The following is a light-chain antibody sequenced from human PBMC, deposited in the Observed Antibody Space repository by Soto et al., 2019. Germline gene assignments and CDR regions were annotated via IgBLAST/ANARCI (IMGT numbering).Light chain of an antibody. J-gene: IGKJ3*01. V-gene: IGKV1-39*01. Sequence: DIQMTQSPSSLSASVGDRVTITCRASQSISSYLNWYQQKPGKAPKLLIYAASSLQSGVPSRFSGSGSGTDFTLTISSLQPEDCATYYCQQSYSTPRTFGPGTRVHIK. CDR2: AAS. CDR1: QSISSY. CDR3: QQSYSTPRT.